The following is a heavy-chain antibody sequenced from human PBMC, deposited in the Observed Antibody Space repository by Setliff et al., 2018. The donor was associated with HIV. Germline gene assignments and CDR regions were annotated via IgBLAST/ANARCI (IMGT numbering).Heavy chain of an antibody. D-gene: IGHD6-19*01. J-gene: IGHJ4*02. CDR3: IISYSSGWLDPMCFDS. V-gene: IGHV4-39*01. CDR2: IYYSGST. Sequence: PSETLSLTCTVSAGSIRSSTYYWAGIRQPPGKGLERIGTIYYSGSTYYNPSLTSRATISVDMSKNQFSLRLSSVTAADTAVYYCIISYSSGWLDPMCFDSWGQGTLVTVSS. CDR1: AGSIRSSTYY.